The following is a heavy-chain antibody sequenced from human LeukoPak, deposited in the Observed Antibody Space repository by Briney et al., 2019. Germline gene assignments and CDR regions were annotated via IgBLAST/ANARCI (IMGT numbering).Heavy chain of an antibody. CDR1: GFTFSSYW. J-gene: IGHJ6*02. CDR2: ISHNGNVN. V-gene: IGHV3-7*03. Sequence: GGSLRLSCAASGFTFSSYWMNWARQAPGKGLEWVASISHNGNVNYYVDSVKGRFTISRDNTKNSLYLQMSNLRAEDTAVYFCARGGGLDVWGQGATVTVSS. CDR3: ARGGGLDV. D-gene: IGHD3-16*01.